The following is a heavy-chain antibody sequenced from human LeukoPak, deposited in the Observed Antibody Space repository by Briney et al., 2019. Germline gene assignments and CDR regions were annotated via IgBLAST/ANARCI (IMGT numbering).Heavy chain of an antibody. D-gene: IGHD3-22*01. CDR2: IKQDGSKK. V-gene: IGHV3-7*03. CDR1: GFTFSSYW. CDR3: ATPLDYYDTSGYHQGGD. J-gene: IGHJ4*02. Sequence: GGSLRLSCKASGFTFSSYWMTWVRQAPGKGLEWVANIKQDGSKKNYVDSVKGRFTISRDNAKNSLYLQMNSLRAEDTAVYYCATPLDYYDTSGYHQGGDWGQGTLVTVSS.